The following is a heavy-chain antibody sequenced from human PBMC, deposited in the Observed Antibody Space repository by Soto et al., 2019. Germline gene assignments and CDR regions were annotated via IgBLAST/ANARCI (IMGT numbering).Heavy chain of an antibody. Sequence: QVQLVESGGGVVQPGRFLRLSCVASGFTFSNYGMHWVRQAPGKGLEWVAVISYDGSNDYYADSVKGRFIISRDSSKNTLYLQMDSLRAEDTAMYYCARKGSATAYLDYWGQGTLVTVSS. V-gene: IGHV3-33*01. CDR1: GFTFSNYG. CDR3: ARKGSATAYLDY. D-gene: IGHD2-15*01. CDR2: ISYDGSND. J-gene: IGHJ4*02.